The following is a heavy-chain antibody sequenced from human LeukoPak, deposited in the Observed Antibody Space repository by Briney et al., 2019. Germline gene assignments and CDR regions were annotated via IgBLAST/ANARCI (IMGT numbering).Heavy chain of an antibody. D-gene: IGHD3-10*01. J-gene: IGHJ4*02. CDR2: ISSSSYI. CDR1: GFTFSSYS. V-gene: IGHV3-21*01. Sequence: PGGSLRLSCAASGFTFSSYSMNWVRQAPGKGLEWVSSISSSSYIYYADSVKGRFTISRDNAKNSLYLRMNSLRAEDTAVYYCARDEPYYPFDYWGQGTLVTVSS. CDR3: ARDEPYYPFDY.